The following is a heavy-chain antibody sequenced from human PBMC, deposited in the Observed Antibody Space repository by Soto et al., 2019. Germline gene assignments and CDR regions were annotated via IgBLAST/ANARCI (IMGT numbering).Heavy chain of an antibody. J-gene: IGHJ5*02. CDR2: IIPIFGTA. D-gene: IGHD6-13*01. V-gene: IGHV1-69*06. CDR1: GGTFSSYA. Sequence: ASVKVSCKASGGTFSSYAISWVRQAPGQGLEWMGGIIPIFGTANYAQKFQGRVTITADKSTSTAYMELSSLRSEDTAVYYCALVAAAGTGWFDPWGQGTLVTVSS. CDR3: ALVAAAGTGWFDP.